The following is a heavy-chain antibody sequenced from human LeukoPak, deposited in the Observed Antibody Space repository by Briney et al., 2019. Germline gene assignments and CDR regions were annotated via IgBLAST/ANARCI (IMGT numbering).Heavy chain of an antibody. J-gene: IGHJ4*02. V-gene: IGHV1-2*02. CDR3: ARDGAARPEYDY. CDR1: GYTFTGYY. CDR2: INPNSGGT. D-gene: IGHD6-6*01. Sequence: SVKVSCKASGYTFTGYYTHWVRQAPGQGLEWMGWINPNSGGTNYAQKFQGRVTMTRDTSISTAYMELSRLRSDDTAVYYCARDGAARPEYDYWGQGTLVTVSS.